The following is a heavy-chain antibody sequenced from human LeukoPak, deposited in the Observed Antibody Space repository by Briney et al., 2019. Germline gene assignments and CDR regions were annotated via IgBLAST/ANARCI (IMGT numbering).Heavy chain of an antibody. CDR2: VYYTGGT. CDR1: GGSITSSSYY. CDR3: ARDRSSSWSGATNYGMDV. J-gene: IGHJ6*02. Sequence: SETLSLTCSVSGGSITSSSYYWGWIRQPPEKGLEWIGSVYYTGGTNYSPSLKSRITMSVDTSKNQFSLKLSSVTAADTAVYYCARDRSSSWSGATNYGMDVWGQGTTVTVSS. V-gene: IGHV4-39*02. D-gene: IGHD6-13*01.